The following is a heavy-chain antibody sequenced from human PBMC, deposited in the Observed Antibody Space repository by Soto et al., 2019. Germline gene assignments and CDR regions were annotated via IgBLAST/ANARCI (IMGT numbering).Heavy chain of an antibody. CDR2: IKQDGSEK. J-gene: IGHJ6*02. V-gene: IGHV3-7*01. CDR1: RFTFSSYW. CDR3: ARSAARGVDYYGMDV. Sequence: PEGSLRLSCAASRFTFSSYWMSWVRQAPGKGLEWVANIKQDGSEKYYVDSVKGRFTISRDNAKNSLYLQMNSLRAEDTAVYYCARSAARGVDYYGMDVWGQGTTVTVSS. D-gene: IGHD3-10*01.